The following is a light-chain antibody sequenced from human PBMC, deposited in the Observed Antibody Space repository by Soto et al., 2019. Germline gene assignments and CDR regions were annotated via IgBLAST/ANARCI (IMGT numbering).Light chain of an antibody. V-gene: IGLV2-14*01. CDR2: EVS. Sequence: QSVLTQPASVSGSPGQSITISCTGTSSDVGGYNFVSWYRQHTDKAPKLMIFEVSNRPSGVSNRFSGSKSGNTASLTISGLQAEDEADYYCSSYTSGSTPYVFGTGTKVTVL. CDR1: SSDVGGYNF. J-gene: IGLJ1*01. CDR3: SSYTSGSTPYV.